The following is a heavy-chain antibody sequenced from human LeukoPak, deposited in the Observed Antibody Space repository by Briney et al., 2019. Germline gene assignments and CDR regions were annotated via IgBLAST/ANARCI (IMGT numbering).Heavy chain of an antibody. CDR3: ARDQGYSYGSPPGLFDY. CDR1: GGFIGSFY. CDR2: VYSSGNT. D-gene: IGHD5-18*01. Sequence: PSETLSLTCTVSGGFIGSFYWTWIRQPPGKGLEWIGYVYSSGNTNYNPSLKSRVTISVDTSKNQFSLKLSSVTAADTAVYYCARDQGYSYGSPPGLFDYWGQGTLVTVSS. J-gene: IGHJ4*02. V-gene: IGHV4-59*12.